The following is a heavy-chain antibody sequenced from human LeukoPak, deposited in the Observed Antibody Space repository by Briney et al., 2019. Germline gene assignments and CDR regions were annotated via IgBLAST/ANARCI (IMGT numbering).Heavy chain of an antibody. V-gene: IGHV3-11*04. Sequence: GGSLRLSCAASGFTFSEYYMSWIRQAPGKGLEWVSYISSSGSTIYYADSVKGRFTISRDNAKNSLYLQMNSLRAEDTAVYYCARDRSGVYYYYMDVWGKGTTVTVSS. CDR3: ARDRSGVYYYYMDV. D-gene: IGHD3-3*01. J-gene: IGHJ6*03. CDR1: GFTFSEYY. CDR2: ISSSGSTI.